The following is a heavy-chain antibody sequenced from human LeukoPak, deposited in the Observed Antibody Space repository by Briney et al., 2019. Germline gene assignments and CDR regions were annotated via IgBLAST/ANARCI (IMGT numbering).Heavy chain of an antibody. Sequence: GGSLRLSCAASGFTFTNYWMSWVRQAPGKGLELVANIKQDRSEKYYVDSVKGRFTISRDNAKNSLFLQMNSLRAEDTAVYYCARAGSFSSSYGISWDYWGQGALVAVSS. V-gene: IGHV3-7*04. CDR1: GFTFTNYW. CDR3: ARAGSFSSSYGISWDY. D-gene: IGHD2-15*01. J-gene: IGHJ4*02. CDR2: IKQDRSEK.